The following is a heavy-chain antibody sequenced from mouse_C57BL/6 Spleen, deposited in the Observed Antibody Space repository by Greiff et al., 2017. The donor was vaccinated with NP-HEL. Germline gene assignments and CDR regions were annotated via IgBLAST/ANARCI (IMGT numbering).Heavy chain of an antibody. V-gene: IGHV1-82*01. CDR1: GYAFSSSW. CDR2: IYPGDGDT. Sequence: QVQLQQSGPELVKPGASVKISCKASGYAFSSSWMNWVKQRPGKGLEWIGRIYPGDGDTNYNGKFKGKATLTADKSSSTAYMQLSSLTSEDSAVYFCATKTGRDYWGQGTTLTVSS. CDR3: ATKTGRDY. J-gene: IGHJ2*01.